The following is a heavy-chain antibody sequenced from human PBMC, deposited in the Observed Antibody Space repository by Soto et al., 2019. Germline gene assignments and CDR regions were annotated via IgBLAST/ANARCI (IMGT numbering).Heavy chain of an antibody. J-gene: IGHJ4*02. D-gene: IGHD7-27*01. CDR1: GDSISTYY. Sequence: QVQLQESGPGLVKPSETLSLTCTVSGDSISTYYWTWIRQSPGRGLEWIAFIYYGGSTNYNPSLKSRVTISVDTSKKQVSLKLNYVTDADTAVYYCERTGRDWGSLDYWGQGTLVAVSS. CDR3: ERTGRDWGSLDY. V-gene: IGHV4-59*08. CDR2: IYYGGST.